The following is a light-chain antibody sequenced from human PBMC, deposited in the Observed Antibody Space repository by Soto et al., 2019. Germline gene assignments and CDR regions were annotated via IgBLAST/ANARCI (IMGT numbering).Light chain of an antibody. J-gene: IGKJ1*01. CDR2: GAS. Sequence: EVVLTQSPATLSVSPGERVTLSCRASQSVSSRLAWYHQKPGQSPRLLIYGASTRATGIPARFSGSGSGTEFTLTISSLQSEDFGLYYCHQYNNFWTFGQGTKM. V-gene: IGKV3-15*01. CDR3: HQYNNFWT. CDR1: QSVSSR.